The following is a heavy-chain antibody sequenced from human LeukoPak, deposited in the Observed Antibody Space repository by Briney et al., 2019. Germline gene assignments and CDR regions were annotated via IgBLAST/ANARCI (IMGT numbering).Heavy chain of an antibody. V-gene: IGHV3-33*01. CDR2: IWYDGINK. CDR1: GFNFSTYA. D-gene: IGHD2-2*01. J-gene: IGHJ4*02. Sequence: SGRSLRLSCAASGFNFSTYAMHWVRQAPGKGLQWVAVIWYDGINKYYADSVKGRFTISRDNSKNTLYLQMNSLRADDTAVYYCARGGVVVPAAMDYWGQGTLVTVSS. CDR3: ARGGVVVPAAMDY.